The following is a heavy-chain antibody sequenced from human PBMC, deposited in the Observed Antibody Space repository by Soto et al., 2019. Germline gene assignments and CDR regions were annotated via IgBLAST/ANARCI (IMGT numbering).Heavy chain of an antibody. CDR1: GYTFTSYD. CDR3: ARRYCSSTSCYEYY. J-gene: IGHJ4*02. D-gene: IGHD2-2*01. CDR2: MNPNSGNT. V-gene: IGHV1-8*01. Sequence: QVQLVQSGAEVKKPGASVKVSCKASGYTFTSYDINWVRQATGQGLEWMGWMNPNSGNTGYAQKFKGRVTMTRNSSISTAYMELSSLRSEDTAVYYCARRYCSSTSCYEYYWGQGTLVTVSS.